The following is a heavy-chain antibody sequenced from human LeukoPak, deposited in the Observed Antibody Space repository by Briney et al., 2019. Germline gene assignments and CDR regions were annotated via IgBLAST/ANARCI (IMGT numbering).Heavy chain of an antibody. D-gene: IGHD2-2*01. Sequence: PSETLSLTCTVSGGSISSSSYYWGWIRQPPGKGLEWIGSIYYSGSTYYNPSLKSRVTISVDTSKNQFSLKLSSVTAADTAVYYCARAVRPVIVVVPAAHAFDIWGQGTMVTVSS. CDR2: IYYSGST. V-gene: IGHV4-39*07. CDR3: ARAVRPVIVVVPAAHAFDI. CDR1: GGSISSSSYY. J-gene: IGHJ3*02.